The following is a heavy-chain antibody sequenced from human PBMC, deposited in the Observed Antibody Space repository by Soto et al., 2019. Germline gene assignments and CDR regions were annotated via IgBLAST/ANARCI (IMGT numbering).Heavy chain of an antibody. J-gene: IGHJ6*02. Sequence: GGSLRLSCAASGFTFSGYSLNWVRQAPGKGLEWVSFLSSDSSAIYYADSVKGRFTISRDNAKNSLFLHMNSLRAEDTAVYYCARDRRGVRDFRGYYYYYGMDVWGQGTTVTVSS. V-gene: IGHV3-48*01. CDR2: LSSDSSAI. CDR1: GFTFSGYS. D-gene: IGHD3-3*01. CDR3: ARDRRGVRDFRGYYYYYGMDV.